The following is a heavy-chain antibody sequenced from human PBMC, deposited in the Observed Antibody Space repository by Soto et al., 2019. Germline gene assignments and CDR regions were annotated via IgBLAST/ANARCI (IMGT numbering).Heavy chain of an antibody. Sequence: ASVKVSCKASGGTFSSYAISWVRQAPGQGLEWMGGIIPIFGTANYAQKFQGRVTITADESTSTAYMELSSLRSEDTAVYYCARPRKKYLDYYYGMDVWGQGTTVTVSS. CDR1: GGTFSSYA. CDR2: IIPIFGTA. CDR3: ARPRKKYLDYYYGMDV. J-gene: IGHJ6*02. V-gene: IGHV1-69*13.